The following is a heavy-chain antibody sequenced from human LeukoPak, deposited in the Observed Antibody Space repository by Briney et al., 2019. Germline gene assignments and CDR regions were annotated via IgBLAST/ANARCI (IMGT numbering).Heavy chain of an antibody. J-gene: IGHJ4*02. CDR1: GGSFSGYY. Sequence: PSETLSLTCAVYGGSFSGYYWSWIRQPPGKGLEWIGEINHSGSTNYNPSLKSRVTISVDTSKNQFSLKLSSVTAADTAVYYCARPYSSGWYYFGYWGQGTLVTVSS. D-gene: IGHD6-19*01. CDR2: INHSGST. CDR3: ARPYSSGWYYFGY. V-gene: IGHV4-34*01.